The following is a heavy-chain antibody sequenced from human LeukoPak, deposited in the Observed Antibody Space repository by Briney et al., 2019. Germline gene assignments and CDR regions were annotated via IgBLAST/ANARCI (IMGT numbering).Heavy chain of an antibody. J-gene: IGHJ4*02. V-gene: IGHV3-7*01. CDR2: IKQDGSEK. Sequence: GGSLRLSCAASGFTFSSYWMSWVRQAPGKGLEWVANIKQDGSEKYYVDSVKGRFTISRDNAKNSLYLQMNSLRAEDTAVYYCARELYYYDSSGYDSRVKRYFDYWGQGTLVTVSS. D-gene: IGHD3-22*01. CDR3: ARELYYYDSSGYDSRVKRYFDY. CDR1: GFTFSSYW.